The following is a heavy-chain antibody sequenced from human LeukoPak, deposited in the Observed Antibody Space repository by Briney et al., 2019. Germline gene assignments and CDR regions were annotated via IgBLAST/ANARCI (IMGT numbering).Heavy chain of an antibody. CDR3: AREANGDYGGNWFDP. Sequence: ASMKVSCKASGYTFTGYYMHWVRQAPGQGLEWMGWINPNSGGTNYAQKFQGWVTMTRDTSISTAYMELSRLRSDDTAVYYCAREANGDYGGNWFDPWGQGTLVTVSS. CDR1: GYTFTGYY. D-gene: IGHD4-17*01. V-gene: IGHV1-2*04. CDR2: INPNSGGT. J-gene: IGHJ5*02.